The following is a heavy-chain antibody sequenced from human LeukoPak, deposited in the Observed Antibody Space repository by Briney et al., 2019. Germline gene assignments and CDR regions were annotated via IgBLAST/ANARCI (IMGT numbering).Heavy chain of an antibody. CDR1: GYTLTELS. CDR3: ATTRFGRSYYYYMDV. J-gene: IGHJ6*03. V-gene: IGHV1-24*01. D-gene: IGHD3-10*01. Sequence: ASVKVSCKVSGYTLTELSMHWVRQVPGKGLEWMGGFDPEDGETIYAQKFQGRVTMTEDTSTDTAYMELSSLRSEDTAVYHCATTRFGRSYYYYMDVWGKGTTVTVSS. CDR2: FDPEDGET.